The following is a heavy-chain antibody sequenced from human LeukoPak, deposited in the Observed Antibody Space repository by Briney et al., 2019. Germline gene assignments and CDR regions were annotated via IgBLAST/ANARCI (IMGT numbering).Heavy chain of an antibody. D-gene: IGHD3-3*01. J-gene: IGHJ4*02. Sequence: SETLSLTFTVSGGSISSSSYYWGWIRQPPGKGLEWIGSIYYSGSTYYNPSLKSRVTISVDTSKNQFSLKLSSVTAADTAVYYCARQGYYDFWSGQHDYWGQGTLVTVSS. CDR3: ARQGYYDFWSGQHDY. CDR1: GGSISSSSYY. CDR2: IYYSGST. V-gene: IGHV4-39*01.